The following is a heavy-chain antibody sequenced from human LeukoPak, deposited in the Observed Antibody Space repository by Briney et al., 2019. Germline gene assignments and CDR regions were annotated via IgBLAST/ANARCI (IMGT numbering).Heavy chain of an antibody. J-gene: IGHJ4*02. CDR1: GFTFSGSA. CDR2: IRSKTNNYAT. D-gene: IGHD2-15*01. V-gene: IGHV3-73*01. CDR3: TADSRGKTNDY. Sequence: GGSLRLSCAASGFTFSGSALHWVRQASGKGLEWIGRIRSKTNNYATTYAASVTGRFTISRDDAENTAYLQMNSLKTEDTAVYYCTADSRGKTNDYWGQGTLVTVSS.